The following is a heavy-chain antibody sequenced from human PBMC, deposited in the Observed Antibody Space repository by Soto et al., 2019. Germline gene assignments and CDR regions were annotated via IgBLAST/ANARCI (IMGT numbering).Heavy chain of an antibody. CDR1: GFTFSSYG. CDR3: AKSPEDIVVVPVAMPFDY. D-gene: IGHD2-2*01. Sequence: GGSLRLSCAASGFTFSSYGMHWVRQAPGKGLEWVAVISYDGSNKYYADSVKGRFTISRDNSKNTLYLQMNSLRAEDTAVYYCAKSPEDIVVVPVAMPFDYWGQGTLVTVSS. J-gene: IGHJ4*02. CDR2: ISYDGSNK. V-gene: IGHV3-30*18.